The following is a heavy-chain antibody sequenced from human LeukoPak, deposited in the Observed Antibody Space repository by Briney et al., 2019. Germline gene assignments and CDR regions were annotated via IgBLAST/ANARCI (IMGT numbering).Heavy chain of an antibody. CDR2: INSDGSST. CDR1: GFTFSSYW. V-gene: IGHV3-74*01. Sequence: GGSLRLSCAASGFTFSSYWMHWVRQAPGKGLVWVSRINSDGSSTSYADSVKGRFTISRDNAKNTLYLQMNSLRAEDTAVCYCARGPWELYTAAEYFQHWGQGTLVTVSS. D-gene: IGHD1-26*01. CDR3: ARGPWELYTAAEYFQH. J-gene: IGHJ1*01.